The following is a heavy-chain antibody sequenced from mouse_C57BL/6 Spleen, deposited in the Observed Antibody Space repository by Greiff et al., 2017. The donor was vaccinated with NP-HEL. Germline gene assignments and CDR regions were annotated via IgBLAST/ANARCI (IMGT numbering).Heavy chain of an antibody. Sequence: EVKLVESGPGLVKPSQSLSLTCSVTGYSITSGYYWNWIRQFPGNKLEWMGYISYDGSNNYNPSLKNRISITRDTSKNQFFLKLNSVTTEDTATYYCARIYDYDAYFDYWGQGTTLTVSS. CDR1: GYSITSGYY. V-gene: IGHV3-6*01. D-gene: IGHD2-4*01. J-gene: IGHJ2*01. CDR3: ARIYDYDAYFDY. CDR2: ISYDGSN.